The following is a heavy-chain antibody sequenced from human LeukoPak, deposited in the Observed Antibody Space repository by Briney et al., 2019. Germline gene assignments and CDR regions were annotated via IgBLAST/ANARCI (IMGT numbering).Heavy chain of an antibody. D-gene: IGHD5-12*01. CDR1: GGSLSGYY. J-gene: IGHJ4*02. V-gene: IGHV4-34*01. CDR3: ARFAWHYFDY. Sequence: TSETLSLTCAVYGGSLSGYYWSWIRQPPGKGLEWIGEINHSGSTNYNPSLKSRVTISVDTSKNQFSLKLSSVTAADTAVYYCARFAWHYFDYWGQGTLVTVSS. CDR2: INHSGST.